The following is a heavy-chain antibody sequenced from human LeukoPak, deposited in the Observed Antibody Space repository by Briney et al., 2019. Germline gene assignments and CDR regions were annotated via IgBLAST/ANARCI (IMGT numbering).Heavy chain of an antibody. CDR2: FDPEDGET. CDR3: ATIQWPYIRDRTYYFDY. V-gene: IGHV1-24*01. D-gene: IGHD5-12*01. CDR1: GYTLTELS. Sequence: ASVKVSCKVSGYTLTELSMHWVRQAPGKGLEWMGGFDPEDGETIYARKFQGRVTMTEDTSTDTAYMELSSLRSEDTAVYYCATIQWPYIRDRTYYFDYWGQGTLVTVSS. J-gene: IGHJ4*02.